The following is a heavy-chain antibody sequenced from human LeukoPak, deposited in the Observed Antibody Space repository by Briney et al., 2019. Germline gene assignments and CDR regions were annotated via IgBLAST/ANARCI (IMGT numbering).Heavy chain of an antibody. Sequence: SETLSLTCTVSGGSISSGDYYWSWIRQPPGTGLEWIGYIYYSGSTYYNPSLKSRVTISVDTSKNQFSLKLSSVTAADTAVYYCASSIHYYDSSGPQGTFDYWGQGTLVTVSS. CDR1: GGSISSGDYY. CDR3: ASSIHYYDSSGPQGTFDY. CDR2: IYYSGST. D-gene: IGHD3-22*01. J-gene: IGHJ4*02. V-gene: IGHV4-30-4*01.